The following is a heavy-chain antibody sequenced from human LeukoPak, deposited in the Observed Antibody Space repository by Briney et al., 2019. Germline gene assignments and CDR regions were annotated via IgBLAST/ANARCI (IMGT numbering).Heavy chain of an antibody. CDR3: ARGNAN. Sequence: SETLSLTCTVSGGSVNGYYWNWIRQAPGKGLEWIGYISYSGSTNYNPSLKSRVTISVDTSKNLFFLKLTSVTAADTALYYCARGNANWGQGTLVTVSS. V-gene: IGHV4-59*02. J-gene: IGHJ4*02. CDR2: ISYSGST. CDR1: GGSVNGYY.